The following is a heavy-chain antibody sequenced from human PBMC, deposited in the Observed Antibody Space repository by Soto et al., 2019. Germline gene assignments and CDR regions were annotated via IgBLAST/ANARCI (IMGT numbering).Heavy chain of an antibody. J-gene: IGHJ5*02. Sequence: SETLSLTCTVSGASMNSYHWSWIRQPAGKGLEWIGHIHSSGSTNYNPSLKSRVTMSVDTSKNQFSLRLMSLTAADTAVYYCARDQGVAAAGITWFDPWGHGSLVTFSS. V-gene: IGHV4-4*07. CDR2: IHSSGST. CDR3: ARDQGVAAAGITWFDP. D-gene: IGHD6-13*01. CDR1: GASMNSYH.